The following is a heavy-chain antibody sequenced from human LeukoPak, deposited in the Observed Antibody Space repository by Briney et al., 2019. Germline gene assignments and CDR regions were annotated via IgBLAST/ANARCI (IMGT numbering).Heavy chain of an antibody. Sequence: GGSLRLSCSASGFTFSDHYMHWVRQAPGKGLEWVAFIRYDGSNKYYADSVKGRFTISRDNSKNTLYLQMNSLRAEDTAVYYCAKGALRTLGIGRAFDIWGQGTMVTVSS. CDR1: GFTFSDHY. CDR2: IRYDGSNK. J-gene: IGHJ3*02. CDR3: AKGALRTLGIGRAFDI. V-gene: IGHV3-30*02. D-gene: IGHD7-27*01.